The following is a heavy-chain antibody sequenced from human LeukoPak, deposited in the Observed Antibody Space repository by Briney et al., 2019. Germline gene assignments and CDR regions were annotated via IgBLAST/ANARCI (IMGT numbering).Heavy chain of an antibody. V-gene: IGHV3-23*01. CDR2: ISGSGGST. CDR3: VKESIAAAGYYFDY. D-gene: IGHD6-25*01. Sequence: QSGGSLRLSCAASGFTFSGFAMSWVRQASGKGLEWVSAISGSGGSTYYADSVKGRFTISRDNSKNTLYLQINSLRAEDTAAYYCVKESIAAAGYYFDYWGQGNLVTVSS. CDR1: GFTFSGFA. J-gene: IGHJ4*02.